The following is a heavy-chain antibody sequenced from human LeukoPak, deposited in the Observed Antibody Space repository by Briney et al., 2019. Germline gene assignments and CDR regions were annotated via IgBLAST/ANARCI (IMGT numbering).Heavy chain of an antibody. CDR1: GYTFTGYY. Sequence: ASVKVSCKASGYTFTGYYMHWVRQAPGQGLEWMGWINPHSGGTNYAQKFQGRVTMTRDTSINTAYMELSRLRSDDTAVYYCVRDRTKYCSSTSCPLDYWGQGTLVTVSS. V-gene: IGHV1-2*02. CDR2: INPHSGGT. J-gene: IGHJ4*02. D-gene: IGHD2-2*01. CDR3: VRDRTKYCSSTSCPLDY.